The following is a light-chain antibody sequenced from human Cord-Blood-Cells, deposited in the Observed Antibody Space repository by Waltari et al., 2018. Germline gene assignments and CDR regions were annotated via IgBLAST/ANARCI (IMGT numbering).Light chain of an antibody. Sequence: SSELTQDPAVSVALGQTVRITCKGDSLRRYYASWYQQKPGQAPVLVIYGKNNRPSGIPDRFSGSSSGNTASLTITGAQAEDEADYYCNSRDSSGNHNWVFGGGTKLTVL. J-gene: IGLJ3*02. CDR3: NSRDSSGNHNWV. V-gene: IGLV3-19*01. CDR1: SLRRYY. CDR2: GKN.